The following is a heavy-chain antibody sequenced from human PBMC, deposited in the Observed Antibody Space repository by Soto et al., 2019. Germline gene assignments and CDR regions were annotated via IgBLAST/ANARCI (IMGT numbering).Heavy chain of an antibody. CDR2: INAGNGNT. Sequence: GASVKVSCKASGYTFTSYAMHWVRQAPGQRLEWMGWINAGNGNTKYSQKFQGRVTITRDTSASTAYMELSSLRSEDTAVYYCARDLVVVAKYCISTSCPTSYGMDVWGQGTTVTVSS. D-gene: IGHD2-2*01. V-gene: IGHV1-3*01. CDR3: ARDLVVVAKYCISTSCPTSYGMDV. CDR1: GYTFTSYA. J-gene: IGHJ6*02.